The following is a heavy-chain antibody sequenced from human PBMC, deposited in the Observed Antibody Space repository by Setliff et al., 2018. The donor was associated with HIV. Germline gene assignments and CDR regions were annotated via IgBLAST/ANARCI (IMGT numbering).Heavy chain of an antibody. J-gene: IGHJ1*01. D-gene: IGHD6-19*01. V-gene: IGHV4-59*01. CDR3: ARDRGSGWYGYFQQ. Sequence: PSATLSLTCIFSGGSIDNYYWNWVRQSPGKGPEWIGNMCHTENGVTTNQNPSLKSRIVMYLDRAKNEFSLSLFSATTADTAVYYWARDRGSGWYGYFQQWGQGAQVTGAS. CDR2: MCHTENGVTT. CDR1: GGSIDNYY.